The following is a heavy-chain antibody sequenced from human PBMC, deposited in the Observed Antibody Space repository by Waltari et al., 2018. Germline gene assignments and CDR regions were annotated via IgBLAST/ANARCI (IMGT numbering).Heavy chain of an antibody. CDR2: LYNDGST. Sequence: EVQLVETGGGLIQPGGSLRLSCAVSGLTVSSNYMSWVRQAPGKGLEWVSVLYNDGSTFYAESVKGRFTISRDNSKNTLYLQMNSLRVEDTALYYCGREFYYNSGLHGMDVWGQGTTVTVSS. CDR3: GREFYYNSGLHGMDV. CDR1: GLTVSSNY. J-gene: IGHJ6*02. V-gene: IGHV3-53*02. D-gene: IGHD3-10*01.